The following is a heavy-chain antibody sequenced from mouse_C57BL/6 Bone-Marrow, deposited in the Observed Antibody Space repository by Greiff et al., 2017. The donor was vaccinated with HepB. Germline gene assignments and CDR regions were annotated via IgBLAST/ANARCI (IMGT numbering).Heavy chain of an antibody. Sequence: VQLVESGAELARPGASVKLSCKASGYTFTSYGISWVKQRTGQGLEWIGEIYPRSGNTYYNEKFKGKATLTADKSSSTAYMELRSLTSEDSAVYFCARKRLYYYGSSPFDDWGQGTTLTVSS. J-gene: IGHJ2*01. D-gene: IGHD1-1*01. CDR1: GYTFTSYG. CDR3: ARKRLYYYGSSPFDD. CDR2: IYPRSGNT. V-gene: IGHV1-81*01.